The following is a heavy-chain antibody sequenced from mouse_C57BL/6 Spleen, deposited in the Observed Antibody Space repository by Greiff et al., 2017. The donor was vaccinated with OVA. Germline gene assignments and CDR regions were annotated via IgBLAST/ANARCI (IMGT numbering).Heavy chain of an antibody. V-gene: IGHV1-80*01. D-gene: IGHD2-3*01. J-gene: IGHJ4*01. CDR2: VYPGDGDT. Sequence: VQLQQSGAELVKPGASVKISCKASGYAFSSYWMNWVKQRPGKGLEWIGQVYPGDGDTNYNGKFKGKATLTADKSSSTAYMQLSSLTSEDSAVYFCARGGNMRGAMDYWGQGTSVTVSS. CDR3: ARGGNMRGAMDY. CDR1: GYAFSSYW.